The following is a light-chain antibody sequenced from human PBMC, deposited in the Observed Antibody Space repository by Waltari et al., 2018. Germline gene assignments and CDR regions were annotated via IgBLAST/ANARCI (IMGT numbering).Light chain of an antibody. V-gene: IGKV1-39*01. CDR3: QQSYSTLVT. CDR1: QSISSY. J-gene: IGKJ1*01. CDR2: AAS. Sequence: DIQMTESPSSLSASVGDRVTITCRASQSISSYLNWYQQKPGKAPKLLIYAASSLQSGVPSRFSGSGSGTDFTLTISSLQADDFATYYCQQSYSTLVTFGQGTKVEIK.